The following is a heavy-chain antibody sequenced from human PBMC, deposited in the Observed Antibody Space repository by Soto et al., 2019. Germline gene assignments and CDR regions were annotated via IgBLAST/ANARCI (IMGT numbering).Heavy chain of an antibody. CDR2: INPSGGST. CDR1: GYTFTSYY. J-gene: IGHJ4*02. CDR3: ARDLGIAVPEYYFDY. D-gene: IGHD6-19*01. Sequence: ASVKVSCKASGYTFTSYYMRWVRQAPGQGLEWMGIINPSGGSTSYAQKFQGRVTMTRDTSTSTVYMELSSLRSEDTAVYYCARDLGIAVPEYYFDYWGQGTLVTVSS. V-gene: IGHV1-46*03.